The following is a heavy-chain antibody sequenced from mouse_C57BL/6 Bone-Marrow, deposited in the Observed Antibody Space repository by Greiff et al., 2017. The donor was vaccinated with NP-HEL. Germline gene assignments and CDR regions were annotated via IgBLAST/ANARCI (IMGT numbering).Heavy chain of an antibody. D-gene: IGHD1-1*01. CDR2: IDPNSGGT. J-gene: IGHJ4*01. CDR1: GYTFTSYW. Sequence: QVQLQQPGAELVKPGASVKLSCKASGYTFTSYWMHWVKQRPGRGLEWIGRIDPNSGGTKYNEKFKSKATLTVDKPSSTAYMQLSSLTSEDSAVYYCASKSYYYGSSYDYYAMDYWGQGTSVTVSS. V-gene: IGHV1-72*01. CDR3: ASKSYYYGSSYDYYAMDY.